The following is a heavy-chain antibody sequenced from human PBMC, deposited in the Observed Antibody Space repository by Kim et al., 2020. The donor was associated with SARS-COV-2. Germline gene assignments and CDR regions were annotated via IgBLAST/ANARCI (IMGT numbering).Heavy chain of an antibody. CDR2: IIPIFGTA. J-gene: IGHJ3*02. V-gene: IGHV1-69*13. CDR1: GGTFSSYA. D-gene: IGHD3-22*01. CDR3: ARELRSYYEVRGAFDI. Sequence: SVKVSCKASGGTFSSYAISWVRQAPGQGLEWMGGIIPIFGTANYAQKFQGRVTITADESTSTAYMELSSLRSEDTAVYYCARELRSYYEVRGAFDIWGQGTMVTVSS.